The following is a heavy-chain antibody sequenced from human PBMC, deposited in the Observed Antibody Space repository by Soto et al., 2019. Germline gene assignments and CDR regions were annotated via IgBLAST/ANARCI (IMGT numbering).Heavy chain of an antibody. V-gene: IGHV6-1*01. Sequence: PSQTLSLTCAICGDSVSNNGATWNWIMHSPSRGLEWLGRAYYRSRWQYDYAPSVRSRITINPDTSKNQFSLHLSSVTPEDTAVDCCARDPPGFNSGCDSWGQGSLVTVSS. J-gene: IGHJ4*02. CDR1: GDSVSNNGAT. CDR2: AYYRSRWQY. D-gene: IGHD1-26*01. CDR3: ARDPPGFNSGCDS.